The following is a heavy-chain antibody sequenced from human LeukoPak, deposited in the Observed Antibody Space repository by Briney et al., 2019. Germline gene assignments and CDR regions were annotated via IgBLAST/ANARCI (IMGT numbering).Heavy chain of an antibody. CDR2: IYHSGST. CDR3: ARDRGYSSNPGGDDY. CDR1: GGSISRSNW. V-gene: IGHV4-4*02. Sequence: PSGTLSLTCAVSGGSISRSNWWSWVRQPPGKGLEGIGEIYHSGSTNYNPSLKSRVTISVDTSKNQFSLKLSSVTAADTAVYYCARDRGYSSNPGGDDYWGQGTLVTVSS. J-gene: IGHJ4*02. D-gene: IGHD5-18*01.